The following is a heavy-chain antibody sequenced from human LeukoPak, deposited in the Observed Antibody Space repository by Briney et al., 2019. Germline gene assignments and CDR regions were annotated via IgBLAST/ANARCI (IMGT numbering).Heavy chain of an antibody. Sequence: SETLSLTCTVSGGSISSSSYYWGWIRQPPGKGLEWIGSIYYSGSTYYNPSLKSRVTISVDTFKNQFSLKLSSVTAADTAVCYCARENYYDSSGGSWFDPWGQGTLVTVSS. J-gene: IGHJ5*02. V-gene: IGHV4-39*02. D-gene: IGHD3-22*01. CDR1: GGSISSSSYY. CDR2: IYYSGST. CDR3: ARENYYDSSGGSWFDP.